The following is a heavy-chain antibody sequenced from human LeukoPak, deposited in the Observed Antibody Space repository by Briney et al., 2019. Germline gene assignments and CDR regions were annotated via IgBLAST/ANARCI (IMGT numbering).Heavy chain of an antibody. J-gene: IGHJ4*02. CDR3: ARGSTYYDSSGQVPFDY. Sequence: XRXSXXAXGFTFXXYSMNWVRQAPGKGLEWVSYISSSSSTIYYADSVKGRFTISRDNAKNSLYLQMNSLRAEDTAVYYCARGSTYYDSSGQVPFDYWGQGTLVTVSS. CDR2: ISSSSSTI. CDR1: GFTFXXYS. D-gene: IGHD3-22*01. V-gene: IGHV3-48*01.